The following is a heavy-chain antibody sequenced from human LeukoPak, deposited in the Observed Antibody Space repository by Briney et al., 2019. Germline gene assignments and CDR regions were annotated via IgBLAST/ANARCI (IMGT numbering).Heavy chain of an antibody. CDR1: GGSISSYY. Sequence: SETLSLTCTVSGGSISSYYWSWIRQPAGKGLEWIGRIYTSGSTDYNPSLKSRATMSVDTSTNQFSLKLSSVTAADTAVYYCARIGSGYDYDYWGQGTLVTVSS. J-gene: IGHJ4*02. CDR3: ARIGSGYDYDY. V-gene: IGHV4-4*07. D-gene: IGHD5-12*01. CDR2: IYTSGST.